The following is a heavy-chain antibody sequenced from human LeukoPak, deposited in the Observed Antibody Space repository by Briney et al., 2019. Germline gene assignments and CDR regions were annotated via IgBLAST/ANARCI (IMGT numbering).Heavy chain of an antibody. D-gene: IGHD2-8*01. CDR3: ARVGSYYDAFDI. V-gene: IGHV4-59*01. J-gene: IGHJ3*02. CDR2: IYYSGTT. CDR1: GGSISSYY. Sequence: SETLSLTCAVSGGSISSYYWSWIRQPPGKGLEWIGYIYYSGTTNYNPSLKSRVTISVDTSKNQFSLKLSSVTAADTAVYFCARVGSYYDAFDIWGQGTMVTVSS.